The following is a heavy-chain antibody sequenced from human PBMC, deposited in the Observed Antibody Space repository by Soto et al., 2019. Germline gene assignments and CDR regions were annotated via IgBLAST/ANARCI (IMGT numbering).Heavy chain of an antibody. D-gene: IGHD2-8*01. CDR2: ISYTGST. Sequence: QVQLQESGPGLVKPSETLSLTCTVSGGSINYQFWSWIRQPPGKGLEWIAYISYTGSTEYNPSLKIRVTISVDTSKNQFSLKLSSVTAADTAVYYCARLADTNSYYLNWFHPWGQGTLVTVSS. CDR1: GGSINYQF. J-gene: IGHJ5*02. CDR3: ARLADTNSYYLNWFHP. V-gene: IGHV4-59*08.